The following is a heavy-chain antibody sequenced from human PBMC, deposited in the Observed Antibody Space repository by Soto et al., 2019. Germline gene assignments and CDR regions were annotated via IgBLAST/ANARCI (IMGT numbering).Heavy chain of an antibody. J-gene: IGHJ3*01. CDR1: GYPVTAYY. D-gene: IGHD3-3*01. V-gene: IGHV1-2*02. CDR2: INPATGAA. Sequence: QLHLVQSGAVVKKPGASVTVSCSASGYPVTAYYMHWVRQAPGRGLEWMGGINPATGAAKYNQTFQGRGTTTRDTATSTVLMELSGLKSGATAVFYCARGGGVGVAGSAAVEMWGQGTLVTVSS. CDR3: ARGGGVGVAGSAAVEM.